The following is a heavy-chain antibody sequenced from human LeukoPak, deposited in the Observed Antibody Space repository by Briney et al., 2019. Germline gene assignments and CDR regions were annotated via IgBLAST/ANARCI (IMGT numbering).Heavy chain of an antibody. CDR2: INPNSGGT. D-gene: IGHD1-7*01. CDR1: GYTFTGYF. CDR3: ARGRGLELRGQGWFDP. V-gene: IGHV1-2*02. J-gene: IGHJ5*02. Sequence: ASVKVSCKASGYTFTGYFIHWVRQAPGQGLEWMGWINPNSGGTNYAQEFQGRVTMTRDTSISTAYMELSRLRSDDTAVYYCARGRGLELRGQGWFDPWGQGTLVTVSS.